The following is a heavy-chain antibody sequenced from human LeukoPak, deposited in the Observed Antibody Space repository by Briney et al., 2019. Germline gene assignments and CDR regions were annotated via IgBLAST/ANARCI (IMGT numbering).Heavy chain of an antibody. CDR1: GGSISSYY. CDR2: IYTSGST. Sequence: SETLSLTCTVSGGSISSYYWSWIRQPAGEGLEWIGRIYTSGSTNYNPSLKSRVTMSVDTSKNQFSLKLSSVTAADTAVYYCARVGRDGYNYYFDYWGQGTLVTVSS. CDR3: ARVGRDGYNYYFDY. V-gene: IGHV4-4*07. D-gene: IGHD5-24*01. J-gene: IGHJ4*02.